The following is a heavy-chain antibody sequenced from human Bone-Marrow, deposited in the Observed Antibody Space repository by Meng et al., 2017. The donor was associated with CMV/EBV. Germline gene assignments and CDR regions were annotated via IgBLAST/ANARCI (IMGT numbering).Heavy chain of an antibody. CDR2: INPSGGST. CDR1: GYTFTSYY. D-gene: IGHD5-24*01. J-gene: IGHJ6*02. CDR3: ARDREDGYNLEYYGMDV. Sequence: ASVKVSCKASGYTFTSYYMHWVRQAPGQGLEWMGIINPSGGSTSYAQKFQGRVTMTRDTSTSTVYMELSSLRAEDTAVHYCARDREDGYNLEYYGMDVWGQGTTVTVSS. V-gene: IGHV1-46*01.